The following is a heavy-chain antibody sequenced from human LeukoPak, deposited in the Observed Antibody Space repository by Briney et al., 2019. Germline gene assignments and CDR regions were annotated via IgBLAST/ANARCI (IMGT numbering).Heavy chain of an antibody. J-gene: IGHJ6*03. CDR1: GGSISSYY. V-gene: IGHV4-4*07. D-gene: IGHD4-23*01. Sequence: SETLSLTCTVSGGSISSYYWSWIRQPAGKGLEWIGRIYTSGSNNYNPSLKSRVTMSVGTSKNQFSLKLSSVTAADTAMYYCAREVADYGGYYYYHYMDVWGKGTTVTISS. CDR2: IYTSGSN. CDR3: AREVADYGGYYYYHYMDV.